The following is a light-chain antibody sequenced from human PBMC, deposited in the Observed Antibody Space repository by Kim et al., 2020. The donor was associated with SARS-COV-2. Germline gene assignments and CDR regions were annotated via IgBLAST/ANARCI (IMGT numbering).Light chain of an antibody. CDR1: QGISSY. Sequence: AATGDRVTITCRASQGISSYLAWYQQKPGKAPKLLIYAASTLQSGVPSRFSGSGSGTDFTLTISCLQSEDFATYYCQQYYSYPWTFGQGTKVEIK. J-gene: IGKJ1*01. V-gene: IGKV1-8*01. CDR2: AAS. CDR3: QQYYSYPWT.